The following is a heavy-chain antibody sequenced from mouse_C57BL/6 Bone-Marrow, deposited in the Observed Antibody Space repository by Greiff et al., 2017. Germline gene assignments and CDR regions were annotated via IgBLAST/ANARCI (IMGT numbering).Heavy chain of an antibody. CDR3: ARQVWTGSFAY. CDR1: GFTFSSYA. D-gene: IGHD4-1*01. J-gene: IGHJ3*01. CDR2: ISDGGSYT. V-gene: IGHV5-4*01. Sequence: EVQLVESGGGLVKPGGSLKLSCAASGFTFSSYAMSWVRQTPGKRLEWVATISDGGSYTYYQDNVKGPVTISRDKAKTKLYLQISNLKSEDTAMFYCARQVWTGSFAYWGQGTLVTVSA.